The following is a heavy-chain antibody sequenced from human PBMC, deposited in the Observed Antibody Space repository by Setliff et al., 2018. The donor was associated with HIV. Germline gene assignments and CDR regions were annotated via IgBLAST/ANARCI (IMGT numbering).Heavy chain of an antibody. CDR3: AKDLESSGWYRGYIDY. Sequence: SETLSLTCKVSGDSVSSYNYYWSWIRQHPGKGLEWIGYIYYSGSSYYNPSVRSRVIMSLDTSENHFSLKLSSVTAADTAVYYCAKDLESSGWYRGYIDYWGQGTLVTVSS. J-gene: IGHJ4*02. CDR1: GDSVSSYNYY. D-gene: IGHD6-19*01. V-gene: IGHV4-31*03. CDR2: IYYSGSS.